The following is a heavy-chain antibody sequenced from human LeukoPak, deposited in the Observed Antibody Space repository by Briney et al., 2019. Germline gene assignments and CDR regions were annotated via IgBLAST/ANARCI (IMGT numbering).Heavy chain of an antibody. CDR3: ASGHYDSSGYYYPFDY. CDR1: GGSISSSTYY. J-gene: IGHJ4*02. D-gene: IGHD3-22*01. V-gene: IGHV4-39*01. CDR2: IYYSGST. Sequence: SETLSLTCTVSGGSISSSTYYWGGIRQPPGKGLEWIGSIYYSGSTYYNPSLKSRVTISVDTSKNQVSLRLSSVTAAYTAVYYCASGHYDSSGYYYPFDYWGQGTLVTVSS.